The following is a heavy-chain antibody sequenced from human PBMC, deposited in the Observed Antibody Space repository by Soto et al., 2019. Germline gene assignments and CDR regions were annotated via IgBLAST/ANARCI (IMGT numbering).Heavy chain of an antibody. D-gene: IGHD3-22*01. Sequence: QVQLVQSGAEVKKPGSSVKVSCKASGGTFSSYAISWVRQAPGQGLEWMGGIIPIFGTANYAQKFQGRVTITADESTRSAYMELSMLRCEDTAVYVCGRTRDYSSGYVDWGQGTLVTVSS. CDR1: GGTFSSYA. CDR3: GRTRDYSSGYVD. V-gene: IGHV1-69*12. CDR2: IIPIFGTA. J-gene: IGHJ4*02.